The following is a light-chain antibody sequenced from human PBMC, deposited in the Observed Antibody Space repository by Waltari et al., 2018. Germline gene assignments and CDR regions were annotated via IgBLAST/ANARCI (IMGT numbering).Light chain of an antibody. V-gene: IGLV2-23*01. CDR3: CSYAGNLTCV. Sequence: QSALTQPASVSGSVGQSFTISCTGTSRDVGTYNLVSWYQQHPGKAPKLLIFDATARPSGVSHRFSGSKSGNTASLTISGLQAEDEADYYCCSYAGNLTCVFGGGTKLTVL. CDR1: SRDVGTYNL. CDR2: DAT. J-gene: IGLJ3*02.